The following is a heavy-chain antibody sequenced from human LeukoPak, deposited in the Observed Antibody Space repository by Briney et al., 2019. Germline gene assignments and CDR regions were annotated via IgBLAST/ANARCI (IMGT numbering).Heavy chain of an antibody. V-gene: IGHV3-43D*03. D-gene: IGHD3-10*01. J-gene: IGHJ4*02. Sequence: GGSLRLSCAASGFTFDDYAMHWVRQAPGKGLEWVSLISWDGGSTYYADSVKGRFTISRDNSKNSLYLQMNSLRAENTALYYCAKDMAAYYYASGNIDYWGQGTLVTVSS. CDR2: ISWDGGST. CDR3: AKDMAAYYYASGNIDY. CDR1: GFTFDDYA.